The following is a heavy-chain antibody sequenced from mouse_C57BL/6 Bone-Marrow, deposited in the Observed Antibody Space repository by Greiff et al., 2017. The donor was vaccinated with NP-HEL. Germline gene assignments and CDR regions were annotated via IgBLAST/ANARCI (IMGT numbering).Heavy chain of an antibody. J-gene: IGHJ1*03. CDR2: IDPENGDT. D-gene: IGHD1-1*01. V-gene: IGHV14-4*01. Sequence: EVHLVESGAELVRPGASVKLSCTASGFNIKDDYMHWVKQRPEQGLEWIGWIDPENGDTEYASKFQGKATITADTSSNTAYLQLSSLTSEDTAVYYCTSGSSPYWYFEGWGTGPTVTVSS. CDR1: GFNIKDDY. CDR3: TSGSSPYWYFEG.